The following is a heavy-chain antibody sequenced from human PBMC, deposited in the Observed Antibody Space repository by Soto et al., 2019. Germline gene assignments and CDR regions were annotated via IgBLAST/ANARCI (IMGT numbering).Heavy chain of an antibody. CDR1: GFTFRNYG. D-gene: IGHD5-18*01. CDR2: IWYDGSNK. V-gene: IGHV3-33*01. J-gene: IGHJ4*02. Sequence: GGSLRLSCAASGFTFRNYGMHWVRQASGKGLEWVAVIWYDGSNKYYADSVKGRFTISRDNSKNTLNLQMNILRAEDTAVYYCAREGGAMDFYFDYWGQGTLVTVSS. CDR3: AREGGAMDFYFDY.